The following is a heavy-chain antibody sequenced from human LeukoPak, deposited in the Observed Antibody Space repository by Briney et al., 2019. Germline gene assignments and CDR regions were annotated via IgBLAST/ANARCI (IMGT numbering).Heavy chain of an antibody. J-gene: IGHJ4*02. CDR3: ARDGGYGDGRYYFDY. D-gene: IGHD4-17*01. CDR2: IYYSGST. Sequence: SETLSLTCTVSGGSISSYYWSWLRQPPGKGLEWIGYIYYSGSTNYNPSLKSRVTISVDTSKNQFSLKLSSVTAADTAVYYCARDGGYGDGRYYFDYWGQGTLVTVSS. CDR1: GGSISSYY. V-gene: IGHV4-59*01.